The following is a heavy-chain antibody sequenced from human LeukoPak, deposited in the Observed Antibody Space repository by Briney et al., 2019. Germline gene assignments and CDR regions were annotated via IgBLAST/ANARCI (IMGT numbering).Heavy chain of an antibody. CDR1: GYTFTGYY. D-gene: IGHD2-2*01. J-gene: IGHJ6*02. CDR2: INPNSGGT. Sequence: ASVKVSCKASGYTFTGYYMHWVRQAPGQGLEWMGWINPNSGGTNYAQKFQGRVTMTRDTSISTAYMELSRLRSDDTAVYYCARAQYCSSTSCSVGYYYGMDVWGQGTTVTVSS. V-gene: IGHV1-2*02. CDR3: ARAQYCSSTSCSVGYYYGMDV.